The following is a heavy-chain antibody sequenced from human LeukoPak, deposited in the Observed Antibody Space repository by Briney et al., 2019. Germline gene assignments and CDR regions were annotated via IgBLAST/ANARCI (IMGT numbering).Heavy chain of an antibody. J-gene: IGHJ4*02. V-gene: IGHV1-2*02. CDR3: ARAPYYYDSSGYYSYYFDY. CDR2: INPNSGGT. D-gene: IGHD3-22*01. CDR1: GYTFTSYY. Sequence: GASVKVSCKASGYTFTSYYMHWVRQAPGQGLEWMGWINPNSGGTNYAQKFQGRVTMTRDTSISTVYMELSRLRSDDTAVYYCARAPYYYDSSGYYSYYFDYWGQGTLVTVSS.